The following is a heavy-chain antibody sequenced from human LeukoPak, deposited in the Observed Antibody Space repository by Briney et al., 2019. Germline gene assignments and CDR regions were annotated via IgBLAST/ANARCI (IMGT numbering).Heavy chain of an antibody. CDR3: ASPGSSSGYYYTFDY. Sequence: ASVKVSCKASGYTFTGYYMHWVRQAPGQGXEWMGWINPNSGGTNYAQRFQGRVTMTRDTSISTAYMELSRLRSDDTAVYYCASPGSSSGYYYTFDYWGQGTLVTVSS. V-gene: IGHV1-2*02. CDR1: GYTFTGYY. J-gene: IGHJ4*02. D-gene: IGHD3-22*01. CDR2: INPNSGGT.